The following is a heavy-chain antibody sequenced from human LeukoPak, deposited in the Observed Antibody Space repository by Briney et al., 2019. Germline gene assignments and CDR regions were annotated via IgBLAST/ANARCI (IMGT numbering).Heavy chain of an antibody. J-gene: IGHJ4*02. CDR3: AGYGTATIPY. CDR1: GFTFSSYW. D-gene: IGHD5-24*01. V-gene: IGHV3-74*01. CDR2: INSDGSST. Sequence: QTGGSLRLSCAASGFTFSSYWMHWVRQVPGKGLVWVSRINSDGSSTNYADSVKGRFTISRDNAKNTLYLQMNSLRAEDTAVYRCAGYGTATIPYWGQGTLVTVSS.